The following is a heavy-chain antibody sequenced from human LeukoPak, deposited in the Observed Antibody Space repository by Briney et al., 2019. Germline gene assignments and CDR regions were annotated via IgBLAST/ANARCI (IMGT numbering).Heavy chain of an antibody. CDR2: ISRSSSYT. V-gene: IGHV3-11*05. J-gene: IGHJ4*02. CDR3: ARGSRVIDY. Sequence: GGSLRLSCAASGFTFSAYYMSWIRQAPGKGLEWVSFISRSSSYTVSADSVKGRFTISRDDGQNSLYLQMNSLRAEDTAVYYCARGSRVIDYWGQGTLVTVSS. CDR1: GFTFSAYY. D-gene: IGHD2-15*01.